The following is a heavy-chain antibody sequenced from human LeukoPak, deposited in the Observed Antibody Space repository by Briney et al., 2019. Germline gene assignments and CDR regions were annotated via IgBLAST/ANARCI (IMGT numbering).Heavy chain of an antibody. CDR1: GDSFTNYW. V-gene: IGHV5-51*01. D-gene: IGHD6-6*01. J-gene: IGHJ4*02. CDR3: ARHLALSSPFDY. Sequence: GESLKISCKGSGDSFTNYWIGWVRPMPGKGLEWMGFIFPAGSNTRYSPSFQGQVTISVDTSIDTAYLQWSSLKASDTAMYYCARHLALSSPFDYWGPGTLVTVSS. CDR2: IFPAGSNT.